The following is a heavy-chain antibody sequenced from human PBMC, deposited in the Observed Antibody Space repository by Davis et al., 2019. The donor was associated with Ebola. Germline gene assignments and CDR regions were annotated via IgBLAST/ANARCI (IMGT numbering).Heavy chain of an antibody. CDR3: TRTPRGSGWYWFDP. D-gene: IGHD6-19*01. J-gene: IGHJ5*02. V-gene: IGHV3-73*01. CDR1: GFTFSSYW. CDR2: IRSKANSYAT. Sequence: GGSLRLSCAASGFTFSSYWMSWVRQASGKGLEWVGRIRSKANSYATAYAASVKGRFTISRDDSKNTAYLQMNSLKTEDTAVYYCTRTPRGSGWYWFDPWGQGTLVTVSS.